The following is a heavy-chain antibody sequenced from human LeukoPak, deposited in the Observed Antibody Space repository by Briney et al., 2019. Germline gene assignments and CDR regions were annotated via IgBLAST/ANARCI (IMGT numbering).Heavy chain of an antibody. D-gene: IGHD2-2*01. V-gene: IGHV3-53*01. J-gene: IGHJ4*02. CDR2: IYSGGST. CDR1: GFTVSNNY. CDR3: AKLPYQMLMFADY. Sequence: GGSLRLSCAASGFTVSNNYMSWVRQGPGKGLEWVSIIYSGGSTYYADSVKGRFTISRDNSKNTLYLQMNSLRAEDTAVYYCAKLPYQMLMFADYWGQGTLVTVSS.